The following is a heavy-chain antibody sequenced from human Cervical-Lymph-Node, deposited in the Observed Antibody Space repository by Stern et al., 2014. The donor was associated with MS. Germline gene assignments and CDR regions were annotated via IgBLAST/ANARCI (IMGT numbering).Heavy chain of an antibody. CDR1: GFTFSSYG. J-gene: IGHJ6*02. CDR3: ARASSPSPYYYYGMDV. D-gene: IGHD6-13*01. Sequence: VQLVESGGGVVQPGRSLRLSCAASGFTFSSYGMHLVRQAPGKGLEWVAVIWYDGSNKYYADAVNGRFTISRDNSKNTLYLQMNSLRAEDTAVYYCARASSPSPYYYYGMDVWGQGTTVTVSS. CDR2: IWYDGSNK. V-gene: IGHV3-33*01.